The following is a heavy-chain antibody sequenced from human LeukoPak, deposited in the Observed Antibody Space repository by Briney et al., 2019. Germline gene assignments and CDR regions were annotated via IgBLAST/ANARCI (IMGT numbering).Heavy chain of an antibody. V-gene: IGHV3-66*01. J-gene: IGHJ4*02. D-gene: IGHD3-16*02. CDR2: IYSGGST. CDR3: ARVQDDYVWGSYRQHFLYYFDY. Sequence: GGSLRLSCAASGFTVSSYYMSWVRQAPGKGLEWVSVIYSGGSTYYADSVKGRFTISRDNSKNTLYLQMNSLRAEDTAVYYCARVQDDYVWGSYRQHFLYYFDYWGQGTLVTVSS. CDR1: GFTVSSYY.